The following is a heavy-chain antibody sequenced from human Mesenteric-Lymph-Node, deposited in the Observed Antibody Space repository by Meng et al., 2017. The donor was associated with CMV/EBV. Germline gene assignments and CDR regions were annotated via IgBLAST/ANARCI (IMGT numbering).Heavy chain of an antibody. V-gene: IGHV1-69*10. D-gene: IGHD3-10*01. CDR3: ARGGTDYSGWGRNYNDLDWLDH. CDR2: IIPMRAVT. CDR1: YA. Sequence: YASSWVGRGPGQGLEWVGGIIPMRAVTNDEQNFQGRVVISADESSDTAYMELTSMSPEDTAVYYCARGGTDYSGWGRNYNDLDWLDHWGQGSLVTVSS. J-gene: IGHJ5*02.